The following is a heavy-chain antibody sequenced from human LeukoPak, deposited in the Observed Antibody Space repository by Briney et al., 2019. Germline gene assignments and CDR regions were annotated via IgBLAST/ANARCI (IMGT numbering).Heavy chain of an antibody. CDR2: ISWNSGSI. V-gene: IGHV3-9*01. CDR3: AKVGVGGSYRSYFDY. CDR1: GFTFDDYA. D-gene: IGHD1-26*01. Sequence: PGESLRLSCAASGFTFDDYAMHWVRQAPGKGLEWVSGISWNSGSIGYADSVKGRFTISRDNAKNSLYLQMNSLRAEDTALYYCAKVGVGGSYRSYFDYWGQGTLVTVSS. J-gene: IGHJ4*02.